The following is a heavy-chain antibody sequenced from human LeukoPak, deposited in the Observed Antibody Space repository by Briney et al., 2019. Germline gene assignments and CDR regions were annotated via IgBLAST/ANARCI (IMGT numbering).Heavy chain of an antibody. J-gene: IGHJ5*02. V-gene: IGHV4-30-4*01. CDR2: IYYSGST. CDR1: GGSISSGDYY. Sequence: PSETLSLTCTVSGGSISSGDYYWSWIRQPPGKGLEWIGYIYYSGSTYYNPSLKSRVTISVDTSKNQFSLKLSSVTAADTAVYYCARSTEPDYGDYPFVSDPWGQGTLVTVSS. CDR3: ARSTEPDYGDYPFVSDP. D-gene: IGHD4-17*01.